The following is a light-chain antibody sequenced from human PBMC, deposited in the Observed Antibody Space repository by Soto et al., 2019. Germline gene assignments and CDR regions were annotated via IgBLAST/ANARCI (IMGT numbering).Light chain of an antibody. CDR3: QQYDNLPLT. Sequence: DIQMTQSPSSLSASVRDRVTITCQASQDIKNYLNWYQQKSGKAPKLLIYDASDLETGVPSRFSGSGSGTDFTFTINSLQPEDIATYYCQQYDNLPLTFGGGTKVEIK. CDR1: QDIKNY. J-gene: IGKJ4*01. V-gene: IGKV1-33*01. CDR2: DAS.